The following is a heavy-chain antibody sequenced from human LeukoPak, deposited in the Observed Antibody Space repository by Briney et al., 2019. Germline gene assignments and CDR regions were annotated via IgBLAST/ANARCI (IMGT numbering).Heavy chain of an antibody. CDR3: ATARNFRFEY. CDR1: GFTFSSYW. D-gene: IGHD1-7*01. CDR2: MNGEGTTI. V-gene: IGHV3-74*01. Sequence: GESLRLSCVASGFTFSSYWMHWVRQAPGKGLMWVSRMNGEGTTIDYADSVKGRFTVSRDYAKNTLFLQMNNLRTEDTALYFCATARNFRFEYWGQGSLVIVSA. J-gene: IGHJ4*02.